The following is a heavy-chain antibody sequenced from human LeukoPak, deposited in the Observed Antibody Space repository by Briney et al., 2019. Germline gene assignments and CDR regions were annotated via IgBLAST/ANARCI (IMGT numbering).Heavy chain of an antibody. CDR3: TTVLSSNRNTLCDY. Sequence: GGSLRLSCAASGFTFSSYWMHWVRQAPGKGLMWVSRISPDGSTTLYADSVKGRFTISRDNAKNTLYLQMNSLGAEDTAVYYCTTVLSSNRNTLCDYWGQGTLVTVSS. CDR2: ISPDGSTT. D-gene: IGHD6-13*01. V-gene: IGHV3-74*03. CDR1: GFTFSSYW. J-gene: IGHJ4*02.